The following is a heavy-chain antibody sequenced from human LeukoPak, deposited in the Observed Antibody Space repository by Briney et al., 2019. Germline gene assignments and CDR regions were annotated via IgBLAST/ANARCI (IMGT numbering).Heavy chain of an antibody. CDR2: IRTKANTYAT. D-gene: IGHD3-22*01. V-gene: IGHV3-73*01. Sequence: PGGSLRLSCAASGFTFSGSSIHWVRQASGKGLEWVGLIRTKANTYATAYAASVKGRFTISRDDSKNTAYLQMNSLKTEDTAVYYCTRHGGRDYYDSSEDAFDIWGQGIMVIVSS. CDR3: TRHGGRDYYDSSEDAFDI. J-gene: IGHJ3*02. CDR1: GFTFSGSS.